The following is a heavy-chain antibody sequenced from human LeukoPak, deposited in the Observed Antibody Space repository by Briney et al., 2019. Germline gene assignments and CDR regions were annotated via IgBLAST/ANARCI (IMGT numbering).Heavy chain of an antibody. CDR3: AKAPYGSGTEWFDP. CDR2: ISYDGSNK. V-gene: IGHV3-30*18. Sequence: GGSLRLSCAASGFTFSSYGMHWVRQAPGKGLEWVAVISYDGSNKYYADSVKGRFTISRDNSKNTLYLQMNSLRAEDTAVYYCAKAPYGSGTEWFDPWGQGTLVTVSS. J-gene: IGHJ5*02. CDR1: GFTFSSYG. D-gene: IGHD3-10*01.